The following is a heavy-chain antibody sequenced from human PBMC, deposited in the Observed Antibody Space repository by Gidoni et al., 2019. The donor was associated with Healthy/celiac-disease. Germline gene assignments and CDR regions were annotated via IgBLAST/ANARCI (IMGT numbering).Heavy chain of an antibody. Sequence: VQPLESGGGWVQPGGSLGPSCDCSGFTFSSDAMSWVRQAPGKGLEWVSAISGSGGSTYYADSVKCRFTISRDNSKTTLYLQMNSLRAEDTAVYYCAKKYDRSGYAPFDYWGQGTLVTVSS. CDR3: AKKYDRSGYAPFDY. V-gene: IGHV3-23*01. J-gene: IGHJ4*02. D-gene: IGHD3-22*01. CDR2: ISGSGGST. CDR1: GFTFSSDA.